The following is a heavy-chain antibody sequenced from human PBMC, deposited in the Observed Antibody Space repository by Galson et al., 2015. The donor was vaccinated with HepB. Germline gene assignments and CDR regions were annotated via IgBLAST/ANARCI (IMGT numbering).Heavy chain of an antibody. J-gene: IGHJ1*01. D-gene: IGHD3-22*01. CDR1: RFTFINYA. CDR3: ASLTPRYYDSSGYFYDGALQH. Sequence: SLRLSCAASRFTFINYAMHWVRQAPGKGLEWVAVISHDGGNTYYADSVKGRFTISRDNSKSTLYLQMNSLRAEDTAVYYCASLTPRYYDSSGYFYDGALQHWGQGTLVTVSS. V-gene: IGHV3-30-3*01. CDR2: ISHDGGNT.